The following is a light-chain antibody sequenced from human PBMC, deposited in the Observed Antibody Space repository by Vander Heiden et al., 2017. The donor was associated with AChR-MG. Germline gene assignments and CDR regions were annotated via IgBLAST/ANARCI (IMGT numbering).Light chain of an antibody. CDR3: GTWDSSLSVAV. Sequence: QSVLTQPPSVSAAPGQKVTISCSGSNSNIGDNYVSWYQQLPGTAPKLLIYDNDRRPSGIPDRFSGSKSGTSATLGITGLQTGDEADYYCGTWDSSLSVAVFGGGTQLTVL. J-gene: IGLJ7*01. CDR1: NSNIGDNY. CDR2: DND. V-gene: IGLV1-51*01.